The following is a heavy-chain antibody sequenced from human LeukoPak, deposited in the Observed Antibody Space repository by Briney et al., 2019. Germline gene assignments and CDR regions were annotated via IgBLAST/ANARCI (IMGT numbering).Heavy chain of an antibody. CDR2: IFSGGST. J-gene: IGHJ4*02. V-gene: IGHV3-53*01. D-gene: IGHD6-13*01. Sequence: GGSLRLSCAASGFDVSSNSMSWVRQAPGKGLEWVSVIFSGGSTNYANSMKGRFTISRDISKNTLYLQMNSLRGEDTAVYYCAAWRGSNWFDYWGQGTQVTVSS. CDR3: AAWRGSNWFDY. CDR1: GFDVSSNS.